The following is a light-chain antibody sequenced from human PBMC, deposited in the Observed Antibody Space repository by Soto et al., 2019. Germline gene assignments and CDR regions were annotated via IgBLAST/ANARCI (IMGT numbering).Light chain of an antibody. J-gene: IGLJ2*01. CDR3: ASYTDYNPLVI. V-gene: IGLV2-14*01. CDR1: SSDIGAYNY. CDR2: DVT. Sequence: QSALTQPASVSGSPGQSIAISCTGSSSDIGAYNYVSWYQHHPGKAPKLIIYDVTSRPSGVSSRFSGAKSGNAASLIISGLQPEDEADYFCASYTDYNPLVIFSGGTKLTVL.